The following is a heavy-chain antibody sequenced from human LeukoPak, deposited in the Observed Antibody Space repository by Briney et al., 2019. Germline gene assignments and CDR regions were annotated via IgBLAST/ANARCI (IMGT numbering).Heavy chain of an antibody. D-gene: IGHD2-15*01. Sequence: ASVKVSCKASAYTFTGYYMHWVRQAPGQGLEWMGWINPNSGGTNYAQKFQGRVTMTRDTSISTAYMELSRLRSDDTAVYYCARFGRLGYCSGGSCSGSDYWGQGTLVTVSS. CDR1: AYTFTGYY. CDR3: ARFGRLGYCSGGSCSGSDY. CDR2: INPNSGGT. J-gene: IGHJ4*02. V-gene: IGHV1-2*02.